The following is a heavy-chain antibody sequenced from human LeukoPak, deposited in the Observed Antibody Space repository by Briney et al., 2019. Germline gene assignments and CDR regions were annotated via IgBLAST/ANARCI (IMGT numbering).Heavy chain of an antibody. Sequence: SETPSLTCTVSGGSISSSNYYWGWIRQPPGKGLEWIATLYHSGSTYYNPSLKSRVTISVYTSKTQFSLKLSSVTAADTAVYYCARHIYSGTDGDAFDIWGQGTMVTVSS. CDR3: ARHIYSGTDGDAFDI. D-gene: IGHD1-26*01. CDR1: GGSISSSNYY. CDR2: LYHSGST. V-gene: IGHV4-39*01. J-gene: IGHJ3*02.